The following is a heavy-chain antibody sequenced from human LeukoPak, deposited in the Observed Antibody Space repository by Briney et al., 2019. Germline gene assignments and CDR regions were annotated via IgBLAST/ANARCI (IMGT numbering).Heavy chain of an antibody. Sequence: GSLRLSCAASGFTFSSYAMSWVRQAPGKGLEWIGSIYYSGSTYYNPSLKSRVTISVDTSKNQFSLKLSSVTAADTAVYYCARVVAVAGLVDFDYWGQGTLVTVSS. J-gene: IGHJ4*02. V-gene: IGHV4-39*07. CDR1: GFTFSSYA. D-gene: IGHD6-19*01. CDR3: ARVVAVAGLVDFDY. CDR2: IYYSGST.